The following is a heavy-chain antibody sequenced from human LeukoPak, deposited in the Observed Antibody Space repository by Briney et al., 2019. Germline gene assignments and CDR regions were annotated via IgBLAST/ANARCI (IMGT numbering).Heavy chain of an antibody. D-gene: IGHD6-13*01. Sequence: GGSLRLFCAASGFTFSSYTMNWVRQPLGKGLEWVASISRSEGDVYYADSVRGRFTISRDNARSTLHLLTDSLRAEDTAVYYCSKEGLYTSRWFYFESWGQGTLVTVSA. CDR3: SKEGLYTSRWFYFES. CDR1: GFTFSSYT. V-gene: IGHV3-21*01. CDR2: ISRSEGDV. J-gene: IGHJ4*02.